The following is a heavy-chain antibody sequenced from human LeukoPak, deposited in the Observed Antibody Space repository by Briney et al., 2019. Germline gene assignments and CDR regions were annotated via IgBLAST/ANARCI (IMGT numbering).Heavy chain of an antibody. J-gene: IGHJ4*02. D-gene: IGHD3-10*01. Sequence: GGSLRLSCAASGFTFSSYAMSWVRQAPGKGLEWVSGISGSGGSTYYADSVKGRFTISRDNSKNTLYLQMNSLRAEDTAVYYCAKDPLWSGELNFDYWGQGTLVTVSS. CDR1: GFTFSSYA. CDR3: AKDPLWSGELNFDY. CDR2: ISGSGGST. V-gene: IGHV3-23*01.